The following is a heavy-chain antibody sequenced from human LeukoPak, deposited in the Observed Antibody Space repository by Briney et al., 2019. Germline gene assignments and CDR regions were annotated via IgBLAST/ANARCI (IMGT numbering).Heavy chain of an antibody. CDR2: IIPNSGDA. V-gene: IGHV1-2*06. D-gene: IGHD2-21*01. CDR1: GYTFTGYH. CDR3: ARGIAGGFDY. J-gene: IGHJ4*02. Sequence: GAAVKVSCKTSGYTFTGYHLHWLRQVPGQGLEWMGRIIPNSGDAIYALKFQGRVTLTRDTSISTVYMELKRLRSDDTALYYCARGIAGGFDYWGQGTLVTVSS.